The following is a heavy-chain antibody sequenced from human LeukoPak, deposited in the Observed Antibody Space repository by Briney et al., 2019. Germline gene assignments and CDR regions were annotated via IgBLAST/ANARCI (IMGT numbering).Heavy chain of an antibody. CDR3: SRSLDY. Sequence: GGSLGLSCAASGFPFSDFWMDWVRKAPGKGMEWVANINQDGRIQYYADSVRGRFIISRNNAKNSLFLQMYSLRAEDTAIYFCSRSLDYLGQGALVTVSS. CDR2: INQDGRIQ. V-gene: IGHV3-7*01. CDR1: GFPFSDFW. J-gene: IGHJ4*02.